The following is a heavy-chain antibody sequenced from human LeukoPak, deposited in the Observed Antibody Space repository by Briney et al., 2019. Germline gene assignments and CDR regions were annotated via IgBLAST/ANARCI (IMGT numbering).Heavy chain of an antibody. CDR2: INPNSGGT. J-gene: IGHJ3*02. CDR3: AVIQLWLLDAFDI. D-gene: IGHD5-18*01. CDR1: GYTFTGYY. V-gene: IGHV1-2*02. Sequence: ASVKVSCKASGYTFTGYYMHWVRQAPGQGLEWMGWINPNSGGTNYAQKFQGRVTMTRDTSISTAHMELSRLRSDDTAVYYCAVIQLWLLDAFDIWGQGTMVTVSS.